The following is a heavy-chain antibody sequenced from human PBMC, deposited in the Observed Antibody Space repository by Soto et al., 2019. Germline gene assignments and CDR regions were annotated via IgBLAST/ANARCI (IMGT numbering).Heavy chain of an antibody. J-gene: IGHJ6*02. CDR2: ISSSSSYI. D-gene: IGHD4-17*01. CDR3: ASWYGDYGRRWEDV. V-gene: IGHV3-21*01. Sequence: EVQLVESGGGLVKPGGSLRLSCAASGFTFSSYSMNWVRQAPGKGLEWVSSISSSSSYIYYADSVKGRFTISRDNAKNSLYLQMNSLRAKDTAVYYCASWYGDYGRRWEDVWGQGTTVTVSS. CDR1: GFTFSSYS.